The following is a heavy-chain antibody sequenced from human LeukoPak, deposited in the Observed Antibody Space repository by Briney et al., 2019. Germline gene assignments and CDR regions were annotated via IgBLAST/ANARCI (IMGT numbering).Heavy chain of an antibody. CDR1: GGSFSGYY. CDR2: INHSGST. Sequence: KPSETLSLTCAVYGGSFSGYYWSWIRQPPGKGLEWIGEINHSGSTNYNPSLKSRVTISVDTSKNQFSLKLSSVTAADTAVYYCARWDSTEQLVFDPWGQGTLVTVSS. V-gene: IGHV4-34*01. D-gene: IGHD6-6*01. CDR3: ARWDSTEQLVFDP. J-gene: IGHJ5*02.